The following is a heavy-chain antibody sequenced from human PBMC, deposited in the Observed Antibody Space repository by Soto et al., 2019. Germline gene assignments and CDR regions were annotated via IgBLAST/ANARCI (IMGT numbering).Heavy chain of an antibody. J-gene: IGHJ5*02. CDR1: GFTVSSNY. CDR3: ARAVVPAAISGWFDP. Sequence: EVQLVESGGGLVQPGGSLRLSCAASGFTVSSNYMSWVRQAPGKGLEWVSVIYSGGSTYYADSVKGRFTISRDNSKNTLYLQMNSLRAEDTAVYYCARAVVPAAISGWFDPWGQGTLVTVSS. V-gene: IGHV3-66*01. D-gene: IGHD2-2*01. CDR2: IYSGGST.